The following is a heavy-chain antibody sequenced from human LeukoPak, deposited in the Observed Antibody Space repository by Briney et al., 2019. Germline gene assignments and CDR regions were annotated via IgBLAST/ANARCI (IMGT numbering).Heavy chain of an antibody. CDR3: VKDKGDYGGDAFHI. CDR2: VSASGGGA. J-gene: IGHJ3*02. V-gene: IGHV3-23*01. D-gene: IGHD4-23*01. CDR1: GFTISDYA. Sequence: GGALRLSCAASGFTISDYAMSWVRQAPGKGLEWVSSVSASGGGAYCEDSMRDRFIVSKDNSNKTVSLQKNSLGAEDTARYYCVKDKGDYGGDAFHIWGEGTMVTVSS.